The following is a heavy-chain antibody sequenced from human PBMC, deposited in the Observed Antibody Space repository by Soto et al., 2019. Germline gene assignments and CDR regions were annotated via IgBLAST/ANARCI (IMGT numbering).Heavy chain of an antibody. Sequence: QVQLQQWGAGLLKPSETLSLTCAVYGRSFSGYYWTWSRQPPGKGLEWIGEINHSGSINYNPSLKSRVTISVDTSKNQFSLKLSSVTAADTAVYYCARGWGSGVFDYWGPGTLVTVSS. CDR2: INHSGSI. V-gene: IGHV4-34*01. CDR3: ARGWGSGVFDY. D-gene: IGHD7-27*01. J-gene: IGHJ4*02. CDR1: GRSFSGYY.